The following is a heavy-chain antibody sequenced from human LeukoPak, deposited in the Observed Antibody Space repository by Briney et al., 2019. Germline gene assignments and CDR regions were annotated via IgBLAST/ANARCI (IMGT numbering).Heavy chain of an antibody. Sequence: GGSLRLSCAASGFTFSSYEMNWVSHAQGKGLEWVSYISSSGSIIYYADSVKGPFIISRNNGNNSLYLQMNSLRVEDPAVYYCTRDRYYYESSGHPYYFDYWGQGTLVTVSS. J-gene: IGHJ4*02. CDR2: ISSSGSII. D-gene: IGHD3-22*01. CDR1: GFTFSSYE. CDR3: TRDRYYYESSGHPYYFDY. V-gene: IGHV3-48*03.